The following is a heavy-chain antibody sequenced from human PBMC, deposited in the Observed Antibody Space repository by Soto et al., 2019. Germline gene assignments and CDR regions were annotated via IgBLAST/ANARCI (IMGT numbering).Heavy chain of an antibody. CDR3: ARRIEMTTMKTGMDV. J-gene: IGHJ6*02. V-gene: IGHV4-38-2*01. CDR2: IHHSGST. CDR1: GYSITSSHY. Sequence: PSETLSLTCDVSGYSITSSHYWGWIRQPPGKGLEWIGIIHHSGSTYYNPSLKSRVTISIDTSRNRFSLKLISVTAADTAVYYCARRIEMTTMKTGMDVWGQGTTVTVSS.